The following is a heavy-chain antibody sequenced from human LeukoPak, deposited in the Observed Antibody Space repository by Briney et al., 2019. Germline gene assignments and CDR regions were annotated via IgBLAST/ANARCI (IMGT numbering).Heavy chain of an antibody. V-gene: IGHV1-18*01. CDR3: ARLVVVPAAMTGYYYYYGMDV. Sequence: GASVKVSCKASGYTFTSYDINWVRQAPGQGLEWMGWISAYNGNTNYAQKLQGRVTMTTDTSTSTAYMELRSLRSDDTAVYYCARLVVVPAAMTGYYYYYGMDVWGQGTTVTVSS. J-gene: IGHJ6*02. CDR2: ISAYNGNT. CDR1: GYTFTSYD. D-gene: IGHD2-2*01.